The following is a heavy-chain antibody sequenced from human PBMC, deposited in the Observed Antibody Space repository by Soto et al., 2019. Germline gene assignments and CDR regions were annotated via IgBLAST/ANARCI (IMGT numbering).Heavy chain of an antibody. D-gene: IGHD3-3*01. Sequence: SETLSLTCSVSGGSITDSNYYRAWVRQPPGKGLESIGSIYYSGNTYYNPSLKSRVTISVDTSKNQFSLKLTSVSAADTAMYYCARRVDFWSGYHAFWGQGYLVTVSS. CDR1: GGSITDSNYY. CDR3: ARRVDFWSGYHAF. CDR2: IYYSGNT. J-gene: IGHJ4*02. V-gene: IGHV4-39*01.